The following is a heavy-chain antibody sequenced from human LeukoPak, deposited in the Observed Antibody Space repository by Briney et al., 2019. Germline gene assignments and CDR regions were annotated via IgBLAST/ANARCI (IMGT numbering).Heavy chain of an antibody. J-gene: IGHJ4*02. CDR1: GGSISSGGYY. CDR2: IYYSGST. CDR3: ASVRLSGTLPWY. Sequence: PSETLSLTCTVSGGSISSGGYYWSWIRQHPGKGLEWIGYIYYSGSTYYNPSLKSRVTISVDTSKNQFSLKLSSVTAADTAVYYCASVRLSGTLPWYWGQGTLVTVSS. D-gene: IGHD2-2*01. V-gene: IGHV4-31*03.